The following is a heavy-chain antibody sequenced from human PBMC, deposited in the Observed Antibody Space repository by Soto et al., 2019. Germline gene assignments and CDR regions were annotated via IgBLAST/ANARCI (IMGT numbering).Heavy chain of an antibody. CDR1: GGSISRYY. J-gene: IGHJ4*02. CDR3: ARHTDLSGYFYDS. D-gene: IGHD3-10*01. Sequence: QVQLQESGPGLVKPSEILSLACTVSGGSISRYYWCWIRQPPGKGLERIGYIHYSGSTKYHPSLKSRVTISVDTFKSQFSPKLGSVTAADPAMYYCARHTDLSGYFYDSWGQGTLAIVSS. CDR2: IHYSGST. V-gene: IGHV4-59*08.